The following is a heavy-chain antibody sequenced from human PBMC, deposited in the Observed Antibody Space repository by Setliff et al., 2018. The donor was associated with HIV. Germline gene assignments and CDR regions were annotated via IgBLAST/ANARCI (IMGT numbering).Heavy chain of an antibody. J-gene: IGHJ4*02. CDR3: ARSRSRYYNFLSGYYVPPFDY. CDR2: INAGNGNT. Sequence: ASVKVSCKASGYTFTSYAMHWVRQAPGQRLEWMGWINAGNGNTKYSQKFQGRVTITRDTSASTAYMELSSLRSEDTAVYYCARSRSRYYNFLSGYYVPPFDYWGQGTLVTVSS. CDR1: GYTFTSYA. V-gene: IGHV1-3*01. D-gene: IGHD3-3*01.